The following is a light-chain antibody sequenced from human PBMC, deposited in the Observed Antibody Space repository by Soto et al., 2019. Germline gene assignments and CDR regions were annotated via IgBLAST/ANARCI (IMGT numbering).Light chain of an antibody. V-gene: IGKV1-9*01. CDR2: AAS. CDR3: QQAKSFPFT. J-gene: IGKJ4*01. Sequence: IPLTQSPSFLSASVGDRFTLTCLASEGITNYLAWYQQIPGKAPKLLIYAASTLQSGVPSRFSGSGSGTDFTLTISSLQREDFATYFCQQAKSFPFTFGGGTNVDIK. CDR1: EGITNY.